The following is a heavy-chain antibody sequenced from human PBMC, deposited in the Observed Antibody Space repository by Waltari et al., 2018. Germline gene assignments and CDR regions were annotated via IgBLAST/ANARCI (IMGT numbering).Heavy chain of an antibody. CDR3: SRSGSDDWFDP. D-gene: IGHD2-15*01. Sequence: EVQLLQSGAEVKKPGATVKISCKSSGYTFPDYYIHWVKQTPGKGLEWRGRVGPKDGETIYAEKFQDRVTISADTSTDTVYMIMNGLRFDDTALYFCSRSGSDDWFDPWGRGTPVTVVS. J-gene: IGHJ5*02. CDR2: VGPKDGET. CDR1: GYTFPDYY. V-gene: IGHV1-69-2*01.